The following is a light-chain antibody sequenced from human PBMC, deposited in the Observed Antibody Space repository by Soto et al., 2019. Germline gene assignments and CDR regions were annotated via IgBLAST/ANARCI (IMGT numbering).Light chain of an antibody. J-gene: IGLJ1*01. Sequence: QSVLSQPPSVSGAPGQRVTISCTGSSSNIGAGYDAHWFQQVPGTAPKLLIYGSTNRPSGVPDRFSGPKSGTSASLAITGLQAEDEADYYCQSYDGSLGGNYVFGTGTKV. CDR3: QSYDGSLGGNYV. CDR2: GST. CDR1: SSNIGAGYD. V-gene: IGLV1-40*01.